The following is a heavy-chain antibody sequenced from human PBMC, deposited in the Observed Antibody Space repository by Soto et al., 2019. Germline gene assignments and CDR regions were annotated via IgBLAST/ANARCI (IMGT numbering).Heavy chain of an antibody. CDR2: INPNSGGT. CDR1: GYTFTGYY. D-gene: IGHD6-19*01. Sequence: ASVKVSCKASGYTFTGYYMHWVRQAPGQGLEWMGWINPNSGGTNYAQKFQGWVTMTRDTSISTAYMELSRLRSDDTAVYYCARENSSGWDAFDIWGQGTMVTRLL. J-gene: IGHJ3*02. V-gene: IGHV1-2*04. CDR3: ARENSSGWDAFDI.